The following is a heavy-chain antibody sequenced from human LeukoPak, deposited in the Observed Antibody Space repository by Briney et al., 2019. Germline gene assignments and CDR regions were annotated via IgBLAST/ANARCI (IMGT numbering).Heavy chain of an antibody. J-gene: IGHJ4*02. CDR3: ARVGSNSVGTYYFDY. V-gene: IGHV4-39*07. D-gene: IGHD5/OR15-5a*01. CDR2: IYYSGST. Sequence: SQTLSLTCTVSGGSISSGGYYWGWIRQPPGKGLEWIGSIYYSGSTYYNPSLKSRVTISVDTSKNQFSLKLSSVTAADTAVYYCARVGSNSVGTYYFDYWGQGTLVTVSS. CDR1: GGSISSGGYY.